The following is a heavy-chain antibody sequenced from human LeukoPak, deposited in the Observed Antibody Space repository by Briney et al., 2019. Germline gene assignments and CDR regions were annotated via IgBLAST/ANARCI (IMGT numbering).Heavy chain of an antibody. CDR1: GDSVSINSAA. CDR3: ARGAVAVRNAFDI. J-gene: IGHJ3*02. Sequence: SQTLSLTCAISGDSVSINSAAWNWIRQSPSRGLEWLGRTYYSSKWYNDYAVSVKSRITINPETSKNQFSLQLLSVTPEDTALYYCARGAVAVRNAFDIWGQGTMVTVSS. V-gene: IGHV6-1*01. D-gene: IGHD6-19*01. CDR2: TYYSSKWYN.